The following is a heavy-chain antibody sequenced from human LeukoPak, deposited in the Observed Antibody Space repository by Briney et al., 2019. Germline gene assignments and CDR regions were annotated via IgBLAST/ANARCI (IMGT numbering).Heavy chain of an antibody. Sequence: ASVKVSCKASGYTFTSYYMHWVRQAPGQGLEWMGIINPSGGSTSYAQKFQGRVTITTDESTSTAYMELSSLRSEDTAVYYCAIGGYSQYYYYMDVWGKGTTVTVSS. V-gene: IGHV1-46*01. J-gene: IGHJ6*03. D-gene: IGHD5-18*01. CDR1: GYTFTSYY. CDR2: INPSGGST. CDR3: AIGGYSQYYYYMDV.